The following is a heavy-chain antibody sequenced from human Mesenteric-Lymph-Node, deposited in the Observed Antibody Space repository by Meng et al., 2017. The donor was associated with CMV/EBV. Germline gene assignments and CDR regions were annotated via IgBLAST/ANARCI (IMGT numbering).Heavy chain of an antibody. V-gene: IGHV3-30*02. D-gene: IGHD2-2*03. CDR2: IRYDGSSK. CDR3: AQGGYCSSTSCYNLGWFAP. J-gene: IGHJ5*02. CDR1: GLTFSSFG. Sequence: LSLTCAASGLTFSSFGMHWVRQAPGKGLEWVAFIRYDGSSKYYADSVKGRFTISRDNSENTLYLQLNSLRAEDTAVYYCAQGGYCSSTSCYNLGWFAPWGQGTLVTVSS.